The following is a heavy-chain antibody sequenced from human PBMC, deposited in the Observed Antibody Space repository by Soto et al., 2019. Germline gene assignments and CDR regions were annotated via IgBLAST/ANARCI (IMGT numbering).Heavy chain of an antibody. CDR1: GFTFTSSA. CDR2: IVVGSGNT. CDR3: AADRGSYGSGSCEYYYYMDV. V-gene: IGHV1-58*01. J-gene: IGHJ6*03. Sequence: ASVKVSCKASGFTFTSSAVQWVRQDRGQRLEWIGWIVVGSGNTNYAQKLQERVTITRAMSTSTAYMEISSLRYEDTSVYYCAADRGSYGSGSCEYYYYMDVWGKGNTVTVS. D-gene: IGHD3-10*01.